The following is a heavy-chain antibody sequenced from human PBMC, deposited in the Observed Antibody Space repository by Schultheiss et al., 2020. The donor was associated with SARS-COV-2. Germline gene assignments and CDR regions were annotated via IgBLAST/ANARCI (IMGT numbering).Heavy chain of an antibody. V-gene: IGHV5-51*01. J-gene: IGHJ3*02. CDR3: ARVPGTWADAFDI. D-gene: IGHD1-7*01. CDR1: GYTFTSYW. Sequence: GESLKISCKGSGYTFTSYWIGWVRQMPGKGLEWMGIIYPGDSDTRYSPSFQGQVTIAVDRSISTAYLQWSSLKASDTAMYYCARVPGTWADAFDIWGQGTMVTVSS. CDR2: IYPGDSDT.